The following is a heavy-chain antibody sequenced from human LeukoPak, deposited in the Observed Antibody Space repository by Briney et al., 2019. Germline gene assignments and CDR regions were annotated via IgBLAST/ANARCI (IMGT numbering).Heavy chain of an antibody. V-gene: IGHV3-74*01. CDR1: GFTLSNYW. CDR3: AKALYSSSGYYPFDY. CDR2: INTDGSST. Sequence: GGSLRLSCSASGFTLSNYWIHWVRQAPGKGLVWVSRINTDGSSTNYADSVRGRFTISRDNSKNTLYLQMNGLRAEDTAVYYCAKALYSSSGYYPFDYWGQGTLVTVSS. J-gene: IGHJ4*02. D-gene: IGHD3-22*01.